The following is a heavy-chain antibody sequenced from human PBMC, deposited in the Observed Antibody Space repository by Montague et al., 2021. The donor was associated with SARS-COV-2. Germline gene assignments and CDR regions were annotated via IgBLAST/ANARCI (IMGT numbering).Heavy chain of an antibody. CDR2: IYHSGST. CDR3: ARVHPLWFGELLLDYYYYYGMDV. Sequence: SETLSLTCAVYGGSFSGYYWSWIRQPPGKGLEWIGEIYHSGSTNYNPSLKSRVTTSVDKSKNQFSLKLSSVTAADTAVYYCARVHPLWFGELLLDYYYYYGMDVWGQGTTVTVSS. J-gene: IGHJ6*02. V-gene: IGHV4-34*01. CDR1: GGSFSGYY. D-gene: IGHD3-10*01.